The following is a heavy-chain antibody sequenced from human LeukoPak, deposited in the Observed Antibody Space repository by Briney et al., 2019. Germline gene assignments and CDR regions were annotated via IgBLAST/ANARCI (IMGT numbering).Heavy chain of an antibody. D-gene: IGHD2-2*01. Sequence: KPSETLSLTCTVGGGSLSGHYWGWIRQPPGKGLELVGHIYYTGTTFYNPSLNSRITITLDTSRNQFSLRLTPVIAADTAVYYCARFSWGCSTASCYLTNWGQGTLVTVSS. J-gene: IGHJ4*02. CDR1: GGSLSGHY. V-gene: IGHV4-59*11. CDR3: ARFSWGCSTASCYLTN. CDR2: IYYTGTT.